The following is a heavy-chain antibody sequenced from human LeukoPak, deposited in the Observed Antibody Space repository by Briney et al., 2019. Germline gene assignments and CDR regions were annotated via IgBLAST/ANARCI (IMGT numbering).Heavy chain of an antibody. Sequence: ASVKVSCKASGYTXTSYGISWVRQAPGQGLEWMGWISAYTGNTNYAQKLRGRVTMTTDTSTSTTYMELRSLRSGDTAVYYCARGVATAGMDYWGQGTLVAVSS. V-gene: IGHV1-18*01. CDR3: ARGVATAGMDY. CDR2: ISAYTGNT. D-gene: IGHD6-13*01. CDR1: GYTXTSYG. J-gene: IGHJ4*02.